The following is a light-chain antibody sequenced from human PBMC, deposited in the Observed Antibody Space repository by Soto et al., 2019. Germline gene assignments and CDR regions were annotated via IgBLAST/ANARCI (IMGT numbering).Light chain of an antibody. CDR3: QQYNRYTWT. CDR1: QSISSW. Sequence: DIQMTQSPSTLSASVGDRVTITCRASQSISSWLAWYQQKPGKAPKLLIYDASSLVSGVPSRFSGSGSGTEFTLTISSLQPDDFETNYSQQYNRYTWTFGQGTKVDTK. CDR2: DAS. J-gene: IGKJ1*01. V-gene: IGKV1-5*01.